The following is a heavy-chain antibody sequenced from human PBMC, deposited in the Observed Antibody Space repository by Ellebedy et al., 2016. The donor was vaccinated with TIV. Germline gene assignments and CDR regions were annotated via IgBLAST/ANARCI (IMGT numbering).Heavy chain of an antibody. CDR2: VGRDDVT. CDR3: ARGTVGSCTGTSCYPLDY. V-gene: IGHV3-23*01. CDR1: AFPLRSSV. J-gene: IGHJ4*02. D-gene: IGHD2-2*01. Sequence: PGGSLRLSCAASAFPLRSSVMSWVRQAPGKGLEWVSAVGRDDVTYYTDSVKGRFTISRDNSKNTVYLQMNSLTDEDTAVYYCARGTVGSCTGTSCYPLDYWGQGTLVTVSS.